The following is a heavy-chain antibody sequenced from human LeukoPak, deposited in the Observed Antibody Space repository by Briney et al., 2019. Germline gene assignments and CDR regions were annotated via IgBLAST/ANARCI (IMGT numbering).Heavy chain of an antibody. CDR1: GFTFSSYS. CDR3: ARVAKLGSTVTTYSMVDHTYYYYYYMDV. Sequence: GGSLRLSCAASGFTFSSYSMNWVRQAPGKGLEWVSSISSSSSYIYYADSVKGRFTISRDNAKNSLYLQMNSLRAEDTAVYYCARVAKLGSTVTTYSMVDHTYYYYYYMDVWGKGTTVTVSS. J-gene: IGHJ6*03. V-gene: IGHV3-21*01. D-gene: IGHD4-17*01. CDR2: ISSSSSYI.